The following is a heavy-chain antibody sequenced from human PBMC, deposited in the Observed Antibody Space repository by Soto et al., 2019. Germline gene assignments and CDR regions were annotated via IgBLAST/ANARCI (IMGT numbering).Heavy chain of an antibody. Sequence: QVQLQESGPGLVNPSETLSLTCIVSGGSLSYRYWSWIRQPPGKELEWIAYIYYSGSTNYSPSLRNRLTVSVDTAKNQFSLKLTSVTAADTATYYCARTIDYGYMDAWGKGTTVTVSS. J-gene: IGHJ6*03. CDR2: IYYSGST. CDR3: ARTIDYGYMDA. D-gene: IGHD3-16*01. CDR1: GGSLSYRY. V-gene: IGHV4-59*11.